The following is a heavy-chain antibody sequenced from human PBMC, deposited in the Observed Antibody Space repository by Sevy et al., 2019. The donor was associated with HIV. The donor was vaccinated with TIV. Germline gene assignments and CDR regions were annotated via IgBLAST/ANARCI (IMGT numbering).Heavy chain of an antibody. V-gene: IGHV6-1*01. J-gene: IGHJ2*01. D-gene: IGHD6-13*01. CDR3: ARESGTISAGTERYFDL. CDR2: TYYRSKWFN. CDR1: GDSVSTNSAA. Sequence: SQTLSLTCVISGDSVSTNSAAWNWIRQSPSRGLEWLGRTYYRSKWFNEYAVPVKSRIIINPDTSKNQLSLQLNSVTPEDTAVYYCARESGTISAGTERYFDLWGRGTLVTVSS.